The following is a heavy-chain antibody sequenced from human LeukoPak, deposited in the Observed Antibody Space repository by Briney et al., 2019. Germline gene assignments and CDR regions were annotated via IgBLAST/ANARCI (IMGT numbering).Heavy chain of an antibody. Sequence: SETLSLTCTVAGGSISSGGYYWSCIRQPAGKGLECIGRIFTSGNTNYNPSLKSRVTMSVDTSKNQVSLKLSSVTAADTAIYYCASEFSVWGQGTLVTVSS. CDR3: ASEFSV. D-gene: IGHD5/OR15-5a*01. J-gene: IGHJ4*02. V-gene: IGHV4-61*02. CDR2: IFTSGNT. CDR1: GGSISSGGYY.